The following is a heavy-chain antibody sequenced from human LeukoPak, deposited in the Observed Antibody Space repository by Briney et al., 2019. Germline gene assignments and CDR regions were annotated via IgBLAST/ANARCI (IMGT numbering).Heavy chain of an antibody. V-gene: IGHV4-34*01. Sequence: SETLSLTCAVYGGSFSGYYWSWIRQPPGKGLEGIGEINHSGSTNYNPSLKSRVTISVDTSKNQFFLKLSSVTAADTAVYYCARESADTAMGFDYWGQGTLVTVSS. CDR2: INHSGST. CDR1: GGSFSGYY. D-gene: IGHD5-18*01. J-gene: IGHJ4*02. CDR3: ARESADTAMGFDY.